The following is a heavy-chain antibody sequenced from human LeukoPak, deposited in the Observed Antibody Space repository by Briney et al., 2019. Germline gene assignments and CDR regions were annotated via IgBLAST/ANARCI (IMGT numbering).Heavy chain of an antibody. Sequence: GGSLRLSCSASGFTFSSYWMKWVRQAPGKGLEWVASIKEDGSEKYYVDSVKGRFTISRDISKNTLYLQMDSLRAEDTAIYYCARDWKTNSFDYWGQGTLVTVSS. D-gene: IGHD1-1*01. CDR2: IKEDGSEK. V-gene: IGHV3-7*01. CDR1: GFTFSSYW. CDR3: ARDWKTNSFDY. J-gene: IGHJ4*02.